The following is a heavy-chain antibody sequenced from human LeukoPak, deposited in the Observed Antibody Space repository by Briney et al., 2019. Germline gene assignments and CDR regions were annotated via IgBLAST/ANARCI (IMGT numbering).Heavy chain of an antibody. V-gene: IGHV3-66*01. CDR3: ASVRLPGDAFDI. Sequence: PGGSLRLSCAASGFTVSSNYMSWVRQAPGKGLEWVSVIYSGGSTSYADSVKGRFTISRDNAKNTVYLQMNSLRVEDTAMYFCASVRLPGDAFDIWGQGTRVTVSS. J-gene: IGHJ3*02. CDR1: GFTVSSNY. CDR2: IYSGGST.